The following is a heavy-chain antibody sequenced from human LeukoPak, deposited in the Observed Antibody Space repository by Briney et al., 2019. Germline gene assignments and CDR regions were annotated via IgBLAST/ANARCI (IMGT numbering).Heavy chain of an antibody. CDR1: GFTFSSYS. J-gene: IGHJ4*02. V-gene: IGHV3-21*01. CDR2: ISTSSSYI. Sequence: PGGSLRLSCAASGFTFSSYSMNWVRQAPGKGLEWVSFISTSSSYIYYADSLKGRFTISRDNAKKSLYLQINSLRAEDTAVYYCARETAAAPNDYWGQGTLVTVSS. CDR3: ARETAAAPNDY. D-gene: IGHD6-13*01.